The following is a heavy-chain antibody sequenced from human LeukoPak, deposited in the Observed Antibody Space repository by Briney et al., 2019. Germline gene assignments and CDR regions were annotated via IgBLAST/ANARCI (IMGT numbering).Heavy chain of an antibody. CDR3: ASSEITFGGVIVFDY. Sequence: SETLSLTCTVSGGSISSSSYYWGWIRQPPGKGLEWIGSIYYSGSTYYNPSLKSRVTISVDTSKNQFSLKLSSVTAADTAVYYCASSEITFGGVIVFDYWGQGTLVTVSS. D-gene: IGHD3-16*02. V-gene: IGHV4-39*07. CDR1: GGSISSSSYY. CDR2: IYYSGST. J-gene: IGHJ4*02.